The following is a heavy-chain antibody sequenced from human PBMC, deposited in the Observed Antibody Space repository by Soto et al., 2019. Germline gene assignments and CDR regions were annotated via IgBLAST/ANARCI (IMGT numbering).Heavy chain of an antibody. V-gene: IGHV3-23*01. CDR2: ISGSGDST. J-gene: IGHJ4*02. CDR3: AKERRRGRSFDS. Sequence: EVQLLESGGGLVQPGGSLRLSCAASGFTFSTYAMNWVRQAPGKGMAWVSGISGSGDSTYYADSVRGRFTVSRDNSKHTLYLQMNSLRGEDTAVFDCAKERRRGRSFDSWGQGTLVSVSP. CDR1: GFTFSTYA.